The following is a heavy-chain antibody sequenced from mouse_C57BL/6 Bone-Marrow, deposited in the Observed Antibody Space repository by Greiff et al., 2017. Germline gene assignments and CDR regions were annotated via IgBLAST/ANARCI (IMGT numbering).Heavy chain of an antibody. V-gene: IGHV1-59*01. CDR1: GYTFTSYW. CDR3: ARWVY. J-gene: IGHJ3*01. Sequence: QVQLQQPGAELVRPGTSVKLSCKASGYTFTSYWMPWVKQRPGQGLEWIGVIDPSDSYTNYNQKFKGKATLTVDTSSSTAYMQLRSLTSEDSAVYYCARWVYWGQGTLVTVSA. CDR2: IDPSDSYT.